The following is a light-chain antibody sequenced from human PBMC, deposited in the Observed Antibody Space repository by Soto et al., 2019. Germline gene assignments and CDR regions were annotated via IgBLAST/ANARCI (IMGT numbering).Light chain of an antibody. CDR2: AHY. CDR1: QSVTNW. Sequence: DIQMTQSPSTLSASVGDXVXXTCPASQSVTNWFAWYQKKTGKETNLLIYAHYRLQSGIQSRFSGSGHGTEFTLTISRLQTDDFETYHCQQYTTYPYTFGQGTKVDIK. CDR3: QQYTTYPYT. J-gene: IGKJ2*01. V-gene: IGKV1-5*01.